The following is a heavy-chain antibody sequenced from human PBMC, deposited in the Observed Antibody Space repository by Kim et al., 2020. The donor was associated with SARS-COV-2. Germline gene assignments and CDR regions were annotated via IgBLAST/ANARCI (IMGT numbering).Heavy chain of an antibody. V-gene: IGHV3-15*01. J-gene: IGHJ4*02. D-gene: IGHD2-21*01. CDR3: TTDGSLIWPIK. Sequence: DFAAPVKGRFAISRDDSKNTVYLQMSSLKVEDTAVYYCTTDGSLIWPIKWGQGTLVTVSS.